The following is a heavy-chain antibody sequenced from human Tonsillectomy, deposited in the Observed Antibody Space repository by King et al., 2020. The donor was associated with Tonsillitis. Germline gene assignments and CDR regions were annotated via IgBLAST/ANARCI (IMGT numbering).Heavy chain of an antibody. Sequence: VQLQESGPGLVKPSETLSLTCAVSGYSISSGYYWGWIRQPPGKGLEWIGSIYHSGSTYYNPSLKSRVTISVATSKNQFSLKLSSVTAADPAVYYWAREPPLDSSSWYGIGYFDYWGQGTLVTVSS. CDR1: GYSISSGYY. CDR2: IYHSGST. J-gene: IGHJ4*02. V-gene: IGHV4-38-2*02. CDR3: AREPPLDSSSWYGIGYFDY. D-gene: IGHD6-13*01.